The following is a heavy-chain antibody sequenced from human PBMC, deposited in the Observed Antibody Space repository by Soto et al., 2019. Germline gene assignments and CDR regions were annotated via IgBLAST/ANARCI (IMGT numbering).Heavy chain of an antibody. J-gene: IGHJ4*02. CDR3: AKDRRVRGDSGYANFYFES. CDR1: GFTFSSSA. V-gene: IGHV3-23*01. CDR2: ISGSGGRT. Sequence: EVQLLESGGGLVRPGGSLRLSCAASGFTFSSSAMHWVRQAPGKGLEWVSSISGSGGRTYYADSVKDRFAISRDNSKNTVHLLMHSPRAADTAVYYWAKDRRVRGDSGYANFYFESWGQGTLVTVSS. D-gene: IGHD5-12*01.